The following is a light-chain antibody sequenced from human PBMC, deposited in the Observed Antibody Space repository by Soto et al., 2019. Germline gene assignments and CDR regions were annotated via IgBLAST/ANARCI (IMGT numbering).Light chain of an antibody. Sequence: EIVLTQSPGTLSLSPGERATLSCRASQGVSSNYLAWYQQKSGQAPRLLLYGTSSRATGIPERFSGSGSGIDFTLTISKLEPEDFAVYYCQHYGSSRTFGQGTKVEIK. CDR1: QGVSSNY. CDR2: GTS. V-gene: IGKV3-20*01. J-gene: IGKJ1*01. CDR3: QHYGSSRT.